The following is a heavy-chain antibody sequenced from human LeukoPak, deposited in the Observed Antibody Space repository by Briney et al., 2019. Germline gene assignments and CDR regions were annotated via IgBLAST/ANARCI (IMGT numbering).Heavy chain of an antibody. CDR1: GGSSSGYY. J-gene: IGHJ3*01. CDR2: INHTGST. Sequence: SETLSHTSAVSGGSSSGYYWSWIRHPPRTGREWSGEINHTGSTNNNPSPNSRVTISVETAKNHISLYLSSVPAAATAVYYYASSYVSLTGYYPLNVFDLWGEGTLVTVPS. D-gene: IGHD3-9*01. CDR3: ASSYVSLTGYYPLNVFDL. V-gene: IGHV4-34*01.